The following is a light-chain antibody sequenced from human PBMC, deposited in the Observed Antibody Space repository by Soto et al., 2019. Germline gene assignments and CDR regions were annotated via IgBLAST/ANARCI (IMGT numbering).Light chain of an antibody. CDR2: GAS. J-gene: IGKJ3*01. Sequence: EIVMTQSPATLSVSPGERVTLSCRASQSVSNNLAWHQQKPGQAPRLLIYGASTRATGIPARFSGSGSGTDFTLTITSLRSEDFAFYSCHNYNNCPLTFAPGTKVDIK. CDR1: QSVSNN. V-gene: IGKV3-15*01. CDR3: HNYNNCPLT.